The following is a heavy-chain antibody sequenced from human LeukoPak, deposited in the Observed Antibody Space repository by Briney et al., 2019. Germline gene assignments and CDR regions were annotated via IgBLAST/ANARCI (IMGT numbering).Heavy chain of an antibody. Sequence: PSGTLYLTCAVSGGSISSSNWWSWVRQPPGKGLEWIGRIFHSGTTDYKTSLKGRVTISVDKSKNQFSLTLTSVTAADTAVYYCARLTPTTLSLYYYYMDVWGKGTTVTVSS. CDR2: IFHSGTT. CDR3: ARLTPTTLSLYYYYMDV. D-gene: IGHD2/OR15-2a*01. V-gene: IGHV4-4*02. CDR1: GGSISSSNW. J-gene: IGHJ6*03.